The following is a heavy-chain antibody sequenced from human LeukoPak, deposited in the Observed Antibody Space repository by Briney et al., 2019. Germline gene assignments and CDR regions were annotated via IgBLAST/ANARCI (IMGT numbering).Heavy chain of an antibody. CDR1: GYTFTSFY. CDR2: INPSGDST. J-gene: IGHJ3*02. V-gene: IGHV1-46*01. D-gene: IGHD6-6*01. CDR3: ARILSTSRRHDAFDI. Sequence: ASVKVSCKASGYTFTSFYIHWVRQAPGQGLEWMGIINPSGDSTIYARKFQGRVTMTGDMSTSTVYMEMSSLRSEDTAVYYCARILSTSRRHDAFDIWGQGTMVTVSS.